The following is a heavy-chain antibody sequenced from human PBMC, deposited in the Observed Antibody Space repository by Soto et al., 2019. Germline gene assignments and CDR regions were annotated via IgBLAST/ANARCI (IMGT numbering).Heavy chain of an antibody. J-gene: IGHJ4*02. CDR2: IDNNGSAT. D-gene: IGHD1-1*01. Sequence: GGSLRLSCVASGFTFNIYWMHWVRQAPGKGLEWVSRIDNNGSATTYADSVKGRFTISRDNAKNTLFLQMNTLRVDDTAVYYCARDNWNSYWGQGTLVTVSS. CDR1: GFTFNIYW. CDR3: ARDNWNSY. V-gene: IGHV3-74*01.